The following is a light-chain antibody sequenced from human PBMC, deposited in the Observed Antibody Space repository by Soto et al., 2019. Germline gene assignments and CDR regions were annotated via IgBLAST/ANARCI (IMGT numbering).Light chain of an antibody. V-gene: IGKV1-5*03. J-gene: IGKJ1*01. CDR1: QSISSW. CDR3: QHYNDYSRI. CDR2: MAS. Sequence: DIQMTQSPSTLSASIGDRVTITCRASQSISSWLAWYQQKPGKAPKLLIYMASNLQSGVPSRFSGSGSGTEFTLTLSSLQPDDFATYYCQHYNDYSRIFGKGTKVEI.